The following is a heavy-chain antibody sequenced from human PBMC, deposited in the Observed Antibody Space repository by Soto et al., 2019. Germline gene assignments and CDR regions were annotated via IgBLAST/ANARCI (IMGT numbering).Heavy chain of an antibody. Sequence: GESLKISCAASGFTFSSYGMHWVRQAPGKGLEWVAVISYDGSNKYYADSVKGRFTISRDNSKNTLYLQMNSLRAEDTAVYYCAKVYCSSTSCPVRSYYYYMDVWGKGTTVTVSS. CDR2: ISYDGSNK. CDR1: GFTFSSYG. D-gene: IGHD2-2*01. CDR3: AKVYCSSTSCPVRSYYYYMDV. J-gene: IGHJ6*03. V-gene: IGHV3-30*18.